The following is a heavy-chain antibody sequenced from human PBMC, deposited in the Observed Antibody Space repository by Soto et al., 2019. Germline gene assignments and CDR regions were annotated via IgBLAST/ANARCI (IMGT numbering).Heavy chain of an antibody. CDR1: GGSISSYY. CDR2: IYYSGIT. J-gene: IGHJ4*02. V-gene: IGHV4-59*01. CDR3: ARETRYFDY. D-gene: IGHD1-1*01. Sequence: SETLSLTCTVSGGSISSYYWSWIRQPPGKGLEWIGYIYYSGITDYNPSLKSRVTISVDTSKSQFSLKLSSVTAADTAVYYCARETRYFDYWGQGTLVTVSS.